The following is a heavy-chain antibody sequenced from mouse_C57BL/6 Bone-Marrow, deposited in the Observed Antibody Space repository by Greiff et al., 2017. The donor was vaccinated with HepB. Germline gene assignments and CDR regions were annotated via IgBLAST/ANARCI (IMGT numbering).Heavy chain of an antibody. J-gene: IGHJ2*01. CDR3: ARSPSPFITTPY. V-gene: IGHV5-17*01. CDR2: ISSGSSTI. Sequence: EVKLEESGGGLVKPGGSLKLSCAASGFTFSDYGMHWVRQAPEKGLEWVAYISSGSSTIYYADTVKGRFTISRDNAKNTLFLQMTSLRSEDTAMYYCARSPSPFITTPYWGQGTTLTVSS. D-gene: IGHD1-1*01. CDR1: GFTFSDYG.